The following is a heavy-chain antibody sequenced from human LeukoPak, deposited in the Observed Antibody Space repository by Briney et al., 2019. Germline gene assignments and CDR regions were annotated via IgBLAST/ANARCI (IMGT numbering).Heavy chain of an antibody. V-gene: IGHV1-8*01. Sequence: ASVKVSCKASGYTFTSYDFNWVRQATGQGLEWMGWMSPNSGNTGYAQKFQGRVTMTRNTSMSTAYMEPSSLRSEDTAVYYCARGPPNWGYDYWGQGTLVTVSS. CDR1: GYTFTSYD. CDR3: ARGPPNWGYDY. D-gene: IGHD7-27*01. J-gene: IGHJ4*02. CDR2: MSPNSGNT.